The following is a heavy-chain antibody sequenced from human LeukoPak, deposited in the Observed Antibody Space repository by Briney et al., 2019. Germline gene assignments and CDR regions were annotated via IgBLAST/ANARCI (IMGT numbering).Heavy chain of an antibody. D-gene: IGHD5-24*01. CDR3: ARGRGWLQFYYFDY. CDR1: GYTFTSYD. J-gene: IGHJ4*02. V-gene: IGHV1-8*01. Sequence: GASVKVSCKASGYTFTSYDINWVRQATGQGLEWMGWMNPNSGNTGYAQKFQGSVTMTRNTSISTAYMELSSLRSEDTAVYYCARGRGWLQFYYFDYWGQGTLVTVSS. CDR2: MNPNSGNT.